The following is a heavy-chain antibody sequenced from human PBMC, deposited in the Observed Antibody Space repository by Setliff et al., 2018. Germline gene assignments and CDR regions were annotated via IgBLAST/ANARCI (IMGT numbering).Heavy chain of an antibody. J-gene: IGHJ4*02. V-gene: IGHV1-46*04. D-gene: IGHD4-17*01. CDR3: ARESVEMTTSTRSGFDY. CDR1: GYSFTNHY. CDR2: INPSSGGI. Sequence: GASVKVSCKASGYSFTNHYIHWVRQAPGQGLEWMGGINPSSGGISYAQKLQGRVIMTRDTSTSTVYMEVSRLRSEDTAVYHCARESVEMTTSTRSGFDYWGQGTLVTVSS.